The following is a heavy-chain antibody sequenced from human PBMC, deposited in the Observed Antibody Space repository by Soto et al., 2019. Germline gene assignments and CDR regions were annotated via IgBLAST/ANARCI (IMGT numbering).Heavy chain of an antibody. CDR2: INPSGGST. CDR1: GYTFTSYY. V-gene: IGHV1-46*01. Sequence: ASVKVSCKASGYTFTSYYMHWVRQAPGQGLEWMGIINPSGGSTSYAQKFQGRVTMTRDTSTSTVYMELSSLRSEDTAVFYCARGEYSSGWYAVYGMDVWGQGTTVTVSS. D-gene: IGHD6-19*01. CDR3: ARGEYSSGWYAVYGMDV. J-gene: IGHJ6*02.